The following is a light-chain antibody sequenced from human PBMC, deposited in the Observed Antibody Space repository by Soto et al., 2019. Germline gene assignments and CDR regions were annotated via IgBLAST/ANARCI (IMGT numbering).Light chain of an antibody. CDR2: DAS. Sequence: IQMTQSPSSLSAAVGDRVTITGRASQGISSALAWYQQKPGKAPKLLIYDASSLQSGVPSRFSGSGSGTEFTLTVSDLHLEDFATYYCQQYNTDSPWTFGQGTKVDI. CDR1: QGISSA. J-gene: IGKJ1*01. CDR3: QQYNTDSPWT. V-gene: IGKV1-13*02.